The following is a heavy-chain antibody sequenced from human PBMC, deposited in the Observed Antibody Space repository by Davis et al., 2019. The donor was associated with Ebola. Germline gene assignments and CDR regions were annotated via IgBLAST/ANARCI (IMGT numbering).Heavy chain of an antibody. V-gene: IGHV3-30*18. CDR1: GFTFSSYG. Sequence: GESLKISCAASGFTFSSYGMHWVRQAPGKGLEWVAVISYDGSNKYCADSVKGRFTISRDNSKNTLYLQMNSLRAEDTAVYYCAKLMIVVVNWGQGTLVTVSS. CDR3: AKLMIVVVN. CDR2: ISYDGSNK. J-gene: IGHJ4*02. D-gene: IGHD3-22*01.